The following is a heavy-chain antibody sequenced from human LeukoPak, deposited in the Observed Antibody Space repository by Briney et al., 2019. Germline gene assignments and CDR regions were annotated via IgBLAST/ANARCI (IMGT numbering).Heavy chain of an antibody. D-gene: IGHD3-3*01. CDR2: ISGSGGST. J-gene: IGHJ4*02. Sequence: PGGSLRLSCAASGFTFSSYAMSWVRQAPGKGLEWVSAISGSGGSTYYADFVKGRFTISRDNSKNTLYLQMNSLRAEDTAVYYCANIGGIRFLEWLLAGGPYYFDYWGQGTLVTVSS. CDR3: ANIGGIRFLEWLLAGGPYYFDY. CDR1: GFTFSSYA. V-gene: IGHV3-23*01.